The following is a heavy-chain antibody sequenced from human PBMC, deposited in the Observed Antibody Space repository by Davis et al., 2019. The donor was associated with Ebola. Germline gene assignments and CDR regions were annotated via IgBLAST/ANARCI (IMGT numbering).Heavy chain of an antibody. D-gene: IGHD5-12*01. CDR1: GYTFTGYY. CDR2: INPSGGST. CDR3: ARGRDIVATTGFDP. V-gene: IGHV1-46*01. Sequence: AASVKVSCKASGYTFTGYYMHWVRQAPGQGLEWMGIINPSGGSTSYARKFQGRVTITADKSTSTAYMELSSLRSEDTAVYYCARGRDIVATTGFDPWGQGTLVTVSS. J-gene: IGHJ5*02.